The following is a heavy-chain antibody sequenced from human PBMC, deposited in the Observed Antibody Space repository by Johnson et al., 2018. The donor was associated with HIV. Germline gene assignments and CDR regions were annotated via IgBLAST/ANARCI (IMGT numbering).Heavy chain of an antibody. V-gene: IGHV3-20*04. CDR1: GFPFDDYG. Sequence: EVQLVESGGGVVRPGGSLRLSCAASGFPFDDYGMSWVRQAPGKGLEWVSGINWNGGSPRYADSVTGRFPISRDNAKNKLYLQMNSLRAEDTAVSYCARGLEMATIRDVGDAFDIWGQGTMVTVSS. CDR3: ARGLEMATIRDVGDAFDI. CDR2: INWNGGSP. D-gene: IGHD5-24*01. J-gene: IGHJ3*02.